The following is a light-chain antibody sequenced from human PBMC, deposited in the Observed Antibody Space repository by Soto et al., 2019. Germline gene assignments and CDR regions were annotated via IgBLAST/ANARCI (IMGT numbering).Light chain of an antibody. V-gene: IGKV3-20*01. CDR2: GAS. CDR1: QSLTNNY. CDR3: QQYFTSPRT. Sequence: EIVLTQSPGTLSLSPGERATLSCRASQSLTNNYLAWYQQKPGQAPRLLIFGASRRATGIPDRFSGGGSGADFSLTICRLEPEDFAVYYCQQYFTSPRTFGQGNLLEMK. J-gene: IGKJ2*01.